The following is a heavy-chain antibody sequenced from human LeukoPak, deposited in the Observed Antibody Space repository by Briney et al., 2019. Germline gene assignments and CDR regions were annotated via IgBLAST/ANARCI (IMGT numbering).Heavy chain of an antibody. CDR2: TNAGNGNT. D-gene: IGHD6-19*01. J-gene: IGHJ6*04. CDR1: VYTFTSYV. Sequence: ASVTVSCMASVYTFTSYVMHWVRQAPGQRREWKGWTNAGNGNTKNSQKFQGRVTTTRATSASTAYMELSSPRSEDTGVYSCARDIAVARGQLYYYGMDVWGKGATVTVSS. V-gene: IGHV1-3*01. CDR3: ARDIAVARGQLYYYGMDV.